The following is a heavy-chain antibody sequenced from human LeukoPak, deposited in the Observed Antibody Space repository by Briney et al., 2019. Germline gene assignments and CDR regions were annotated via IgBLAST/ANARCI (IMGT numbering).Heavy chain of an antibody. Sequence: SVKVSCKASGGTFSSYAISWVRQAPGQGPEWMGRIIPIFGIANYAQKFQGRVTITADKSTSTAYMELSSLRSEDTAVYYCARADCSSTSCYSWPANWFDPWGQGTLVTVSS. D-gene: IGHD2-2*01. CDR2: IIPIFGIA. V-gene: IGHV1-69*04. J-gene: IGHJ5*02. CDR3: ARADCSSTSCYSWPANWFDP. CDR1: GGTFSSYA.